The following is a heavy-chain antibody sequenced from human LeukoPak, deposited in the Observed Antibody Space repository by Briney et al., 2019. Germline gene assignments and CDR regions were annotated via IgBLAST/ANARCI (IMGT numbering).Heavy chain of an antibody. J-gene: IGHJ4*02. CDR2: IYHSGST. V-gene: IGHV4-30-2*01. Sequence: SETLPLTCTVSGGSISSGGYYWSWIRQPPGKGLEWIGYIYHSGSTYYNPSFKSRVTISVDRSKNQFSLKLSSVTAADTAVYYCARFVYSGSRTLFDYWGQGTLVTVSS. CDR1: GGSISSGGYY. D-gene: IGHD1-26*01. CDR3: ARFVYSGSRTLFDY.